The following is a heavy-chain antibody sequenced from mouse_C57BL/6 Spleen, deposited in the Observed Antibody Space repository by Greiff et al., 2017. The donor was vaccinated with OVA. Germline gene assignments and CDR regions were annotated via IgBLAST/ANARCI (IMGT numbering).Heavy chain of an antibody. Sequence: QVQLQQSGAELVKPGASVKMSCKASGYTFTSYWITWVKQRPGQGLEWIGDIYPGSGSTNYNEKFKSKATLTVDTSSSTAYLQLSSLTSEDSAVYYCARTMYYGSSNDYWGQGTTLTVSA. J-gene: IGHJ2*01. CDR3: ARTMYYGSSNDY. CDR2: IYPGSGST. D-gene: IGHD1-1*01. CDR1: GYTFTSYW. V-gene: IGHV1-55*01.